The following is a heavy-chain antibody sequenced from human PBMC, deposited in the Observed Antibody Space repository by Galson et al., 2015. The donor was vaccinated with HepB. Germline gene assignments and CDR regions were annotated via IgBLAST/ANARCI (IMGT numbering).Heavy chain of an antibody. V-gene: IGHV4-61*08. CDR3: AKVVSNWYFVL. J-gene: IGHJ2*01. CDR1: GGSVSSGDDS. Sequence: SLTCTVSGGSVSSGDDSWSWIRQPPGKGLEWIGYIYCSGSGSHNPSLKSRVTISVDTSKNQFSLKLTSVTAADTAVYYCAKVVSNWYFVLWGRGTLVTVSS. CDR2: IYCSGSG. D-gene: IGHD3-10*01.